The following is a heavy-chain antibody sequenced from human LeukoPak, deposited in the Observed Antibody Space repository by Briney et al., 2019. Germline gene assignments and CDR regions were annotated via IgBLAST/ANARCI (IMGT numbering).Heavy chain of an antibody. CDR3: ASGYSVTDY. J-gene: IGHJ4*02. CDR2: ISSTGSAI. D-gene: IGHD2-15*01. Sequence: PGGSLRLSCAASGFTFSSYEMNWVRQAPGKGLEWVSYISSTGSAIYYADSVRGRFTISRDNAKNSLYLQMNSLRAEDTAVYYCASGYSVTDYWGQGTLVTVSS. CDR1: GFTFSSYE. V-gene: IGHV3-48*03.